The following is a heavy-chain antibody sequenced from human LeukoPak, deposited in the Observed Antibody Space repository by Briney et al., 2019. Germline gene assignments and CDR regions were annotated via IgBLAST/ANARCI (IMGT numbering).Heavy chain of an antibody. D-gene: IGHD6-19*01. J-gene: IGHJ4*02. CDR3: ARFHSSGSFRY. CDR2: INHSGST. V-gene: IGHV4-34*01. Sequence: SETLSLTCAVYGGSFSGYYWSWIRQPPGKGLEWIGEINHSGSTNYNPSLKSRVTISVDTSKNQFSLKLSSVTAADTAVYYCARFHSSGSFRYWGQGTLVTVSP. CDR1: GGSFSGYY.